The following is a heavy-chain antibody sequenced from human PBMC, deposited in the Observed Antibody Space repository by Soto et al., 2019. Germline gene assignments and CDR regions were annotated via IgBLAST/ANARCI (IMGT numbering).Heavy chain of an antibody. CDR2: IYYSGSI. D-gene: IGHD3-10*01. CDR1: GGSISSGGYY. V-gene: IGHV4-31*03. Sequence: PSETLSLTCTVSGGSISSGGYYWSWIRQHPGKGLEWIGYIYYSGSIYYNPCLKSRVTISVATSKHQFSLKLSSVTAAVTAVYYCASSGPVWFGELYFDHWGQGTLLTVSS. J-gene: IGHJ4*02. CDR3: ASSGPVWFGELYFDH.